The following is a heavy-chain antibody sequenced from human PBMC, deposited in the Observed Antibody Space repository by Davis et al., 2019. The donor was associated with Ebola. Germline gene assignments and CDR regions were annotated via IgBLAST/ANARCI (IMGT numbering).Heavy chain of an antibody. CDR1: GYTFTSYG. V-gene: IGHV1-18*04. J-gene: IGHJ4*02. CDR3: ARLPAAAGTHFDY. D-gene: IGHD6-13*01. CDR2: ISAYNTNT. Sequence: ASVKVSCKVSGYTFTSYGITWVRQAPGQGLEWMGWISAYNTNTNYAQKLQGRVTMTTDTSTSTAYMELRTLRSDDTAVYYCARLPAAAGTHFDYWGQGTPVTVSS.